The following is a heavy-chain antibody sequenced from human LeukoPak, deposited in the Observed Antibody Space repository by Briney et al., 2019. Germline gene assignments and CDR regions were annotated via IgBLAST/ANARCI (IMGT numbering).Heavy chain of an antibody. D-gene: IGHD3-10*01. CDR3: AKDSDDYYGSGSECDY. CDR2: ISSSGSTI. Sequence: PGGSLRLSCAASGFTFSSYEMNWVRQAPGKGLEWVSYISSSGSTIYYADSVKGRFTISRDNGKNSLYLQMNSLRAEDTAVYYCAKDSDDYYGSGSECDYWGQGTLVTVSS. V-gene: IGHV3-48*03. J-gene: IGHJ4*02. CDR1: GFTFSSYE.